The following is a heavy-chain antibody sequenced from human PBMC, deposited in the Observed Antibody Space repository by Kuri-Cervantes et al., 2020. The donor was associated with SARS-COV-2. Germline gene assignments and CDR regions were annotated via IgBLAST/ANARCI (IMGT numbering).Heavy chain of an antibody. CDR2: ISGSGGST. Sequence: GESLKISCAASGFTFSSYAMSWVRQAPGTGLEWVSAISGSGGSTYYADSVKGRFTISRDNSKNTLYLQMNSLRAEDTAVYYCAKAMGYCTGGVCYTYYYYYMDVWGKGTTVTVSS. V-gene: IGHV3-23*01. D-gene: IGHD2-8*02. J-gene: IGHJ6*03. CDR3: AKAMGYCTGGVCYTYYYYYMDV. CDR1: GFTFSSYA.